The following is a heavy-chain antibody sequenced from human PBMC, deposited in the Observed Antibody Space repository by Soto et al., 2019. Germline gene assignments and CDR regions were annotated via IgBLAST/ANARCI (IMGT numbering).Heavy chain of an antibody. CDR2: IYSGGST. D-gene: IGHD6-19*01. J-gene: IGHJ1*01. CDR1: GLTVSSNY. V-gene: IGHV3-53*04. Sequence: EVQLVESGGGLVQPGGSLRLSCAASGLTVSSNYMSWVRQAPGKGLEWVSVIYSGGSTYYADSVKGRFTISRHNSKNTLYLQMDSLRAEDTAVYYCARVPIAVAGTVEYYQHWGQGTLVTVSS. CDR3: ARVPIAVAGTVEYYQH.